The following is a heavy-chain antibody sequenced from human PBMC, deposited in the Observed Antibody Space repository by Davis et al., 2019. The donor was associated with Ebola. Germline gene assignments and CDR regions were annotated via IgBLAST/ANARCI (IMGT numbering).Heavy chain of an antibody. V-gene: IGHV4-59*12. J-gene: IGHJ6*04. CDR1: GGSISTYY. CDR2: VFYSGVT. Sequence: MPSETLSLTCTVFGGSISTYYWSWIRQTPGKGLEWIGYVFYSGVTDYNPSLKSRVTMSVDTSKNQFSLRLRSVTAADTAVYYCARLVFLVSSGYSYYYGMDVWGKGTTVTVSS. D-gene: IGHD3-22*01. CDR3: ARLVFLVSSGYSYYYGMDV.